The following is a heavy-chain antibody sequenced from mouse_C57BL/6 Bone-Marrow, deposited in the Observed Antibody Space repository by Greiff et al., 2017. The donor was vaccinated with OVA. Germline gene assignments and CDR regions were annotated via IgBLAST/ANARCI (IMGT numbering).Heavy chain of an antibody. CDR2: INYDGSSP. CDR3: ARDKTGYWYFDV. V-gene: IGHV5-16*01. Sequence: EVKLMESEGGLVQPGSSMKLSCTASGFTFSDYYMAWVRQVPEKGLEWVANINYDGSSPYYLDSLKRRFIISRENAKNILYLQRSSLKSEDTATYYCARDKTGYWYFDVWGTGTTVTVSS. J-gene: IGHJ1*03. CDR1: GFTFSDYY.